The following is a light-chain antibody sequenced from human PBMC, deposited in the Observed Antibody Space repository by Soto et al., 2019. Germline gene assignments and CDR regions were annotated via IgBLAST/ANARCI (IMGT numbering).Light chain of an antibody. Sequence: EIVMTQSPATLSVSPGERATLSCRASQSVSSNLAWYQQKPGQAPRLLIYGASTRATGIPARFSGSGSGTEFTLTISSLQSEDFAVYYCQQYNNWPHWTFGQGTK. CDR3: QQYNNWPHWT. V-gene: IGKV3-15*01. CDR2: GAS. CDR1: QSVSSN. J-gene: IGKJ1*01.